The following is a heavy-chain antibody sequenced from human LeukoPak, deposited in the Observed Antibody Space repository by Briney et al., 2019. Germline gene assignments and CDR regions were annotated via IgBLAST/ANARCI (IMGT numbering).Heavy chain of an antibody. CDR1: GFTFSSYG. CDR3: AKVLNYYGSGSYQLPPDFDY. D-gene: IGHD3-10*01. CDR2: ISYDGSNK. J-gene: IGHJ4*02. Sequence: GGSLRLSCAASGFTFSSYGMHWVRQAPGKGLEWVAVISYDGSNKYYADSVKGRFTISRDNSKNTLYLQMNSLRAEDTAVYYCAKVLNYYGSGSYQLPPDFDYWGQGTLVTVSS. V-gene: IGHV3-30*18.